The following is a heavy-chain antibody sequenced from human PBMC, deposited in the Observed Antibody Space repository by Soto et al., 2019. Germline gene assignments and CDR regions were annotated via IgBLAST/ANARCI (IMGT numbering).Heavy chain of an antibody. J-gene: IGHJ4*02. V-gene: IGHV3-72*01. CDR2: ITNRATGDTT. CDR3: ASSITQMLTD. CDR1: GFSVSDHF. D-gene: IGHD1-20*01. Sequence: EVQLVESGGGLVQSGGSLRLSCTASGFSVSDHFMDWVRQTPGKGLEWLGQITNRATGDTTFYAASVKGRFTVSKDESRTSLYLQMNSLKTEDTAVYYCASSITQMLTDWGQGTLVAVAS.